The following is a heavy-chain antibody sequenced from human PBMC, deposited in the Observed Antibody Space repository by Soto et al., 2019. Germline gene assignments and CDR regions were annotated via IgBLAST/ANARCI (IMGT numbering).Heavy chain of an antibody. CDR2: ISYSGST. V-gene: IGHV4-59*02. CDR1: GGSVNTYS. CDR3: ARASYYSYMDV. J-gene: IGHJ6*03. Sequence: SETLSLTCTLSGGSVNTYSWVWIRQPPGKELEWVGYISYSGSTNYNPSLKSRVTISRVTSKNQFSLNLVSMTAADTAVYYCARASYYSYMDVWGKGTTVTVSS.